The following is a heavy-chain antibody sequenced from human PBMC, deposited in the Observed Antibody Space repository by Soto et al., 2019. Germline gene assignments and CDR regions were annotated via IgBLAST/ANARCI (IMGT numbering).Heavy chain of an antibody. D-gene: IGHD7-27*01. Sequence: ASVKVSCKASGYTFSSYAMHWVRQAPGQRLEWMGWINAGYGNTKSSQKFQDRVTISRDTSASTAYTELTSLRSEDTAVYYCARDTGDGTFDFWGQGTLVTVSS. J-gene: IGHJ4*02. CDR1: GYTFSSYA. CDR2: INAGYGNT. CDR3: ARDTGDGTFDF. V-gene: IGHV1-3*01.